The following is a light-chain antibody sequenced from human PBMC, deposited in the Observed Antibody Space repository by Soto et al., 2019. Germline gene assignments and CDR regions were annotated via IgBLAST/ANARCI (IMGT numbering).Light chain of an antibody. CDR3: QQYDNWPPLT. J-gene: IGKJ1*01. CDR1: QSVSSN. Sequence: EIVMTQSPATLSVSPGDRATLSCRASQSVSSNLAWYQQKPGQAPRLLIYGASTRATGIPARFSGSGSGTEFTLTISSLQSEDLAVYYCQQYDNWPPLTFGQGTKVEIK. V-gene: IGKV3-15*01. CDR2: GAS.